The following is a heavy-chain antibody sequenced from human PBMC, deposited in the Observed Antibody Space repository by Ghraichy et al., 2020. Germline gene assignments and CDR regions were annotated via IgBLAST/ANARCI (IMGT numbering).Heavy chain of an antibody. CDR1: GFTFSSYW. D-gene: IGHD6-6*01. J-gene: IGHJ6*03. CDR2: IKQDGSEK. Sequence: GESLNISCAASGFTFSSYWMSWVRQAPGKGLEWVANIKQDGSEKYYVDSVKGRFTISRDNAKNSLYLQMNSLRAEDTAVYYCARVGVAEYSSSPGYYYYMDVWGKGTTVTVSS. CDR3: ARVGVAEYSSSPGYYYYMDV. V-gene: IGHV3-7*01.